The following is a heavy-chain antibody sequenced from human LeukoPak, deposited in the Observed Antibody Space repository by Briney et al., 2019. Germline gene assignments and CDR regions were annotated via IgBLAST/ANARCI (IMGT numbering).Heavy chain of an antibody. CDR2: IYYSGST. J-gene: IGHJ5*02. CDR1: GGSISSYY. V-gene: IGHV4-59*01. D-gene: IGHD3-10*01. Sequence: SETLSLTCTVSGGSISSYYWSWIRQPPGKGLEWIGYIYYSGSTNYNPSLKSRVTISVDTSKNQFSLKLSSVTAADTAVYYCASGGRNYYGSGSYTPNWFDPWGQGTLVTVSS. CDR3: ASGGRNYYGSGSYTPNWFDP.